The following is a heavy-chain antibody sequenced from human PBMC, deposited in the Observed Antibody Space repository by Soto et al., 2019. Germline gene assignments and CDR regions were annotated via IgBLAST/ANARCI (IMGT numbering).Heavy chain of an antibody. Sequence: PSETLSLTCTVSGGSISSGDYYWSWIRQPPGKGLEWIGYIYYSGSTYYNPSLKSRVTISVDTSKNQFSLKLSSVTAADTAVYYCARGPRAFGFYYGSGSFHYYFDYWGQGTLVTVSS. D-gene: IGHD3-10*01. CDR2: IYYSGST. CDR1: GGSISSGDYY. J-gene: IGHJ4*02. CDR3: ARGPRAFGFYYGSGSFHYYFDY. V-gene: IGHV4-30-4*01.